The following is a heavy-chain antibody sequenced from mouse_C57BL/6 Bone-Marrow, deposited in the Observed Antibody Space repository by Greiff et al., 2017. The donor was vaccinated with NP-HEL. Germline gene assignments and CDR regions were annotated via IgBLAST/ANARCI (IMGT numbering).Heavy chain of an antibody. CDR1: GYTFTSYW. Sequence: VQLQQSGAELVKPGASVKMSCKASGYTFTSYWITWVKQRPGQGLEWIGDLYPGSGSTNYTEKFKSKATLTVDTSSSTAYMQLSSLTSEDSAVYYCARATVVARDYWYFDVWGTGTTVTVSS. D-gene: IGHD1-1*01. J-gene: IGHJ1*03. CDR3: ARATVVARDYWYFDV. V-gene: IGHV1-55*01. CDR2: LYPGSGST.